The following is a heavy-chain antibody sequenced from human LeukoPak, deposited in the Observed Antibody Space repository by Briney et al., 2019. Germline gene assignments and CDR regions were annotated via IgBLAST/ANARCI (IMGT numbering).Heavy chain of an antibody. CDR1: GFTFSSYG. Sequence: PGRSLRLSCAASGFTFSSYGMHWVRQAPGKGLEWVAVIWYDGSNKYYADSVKGRFTISRDNSKNTLYLQMNSLRAEDTAVYYCAREVTMVRGVSDWGQGTLVTVSS. V-gene: IGHV3-33*01. CDR3: AREVTMVRGVSD. D-gene: IGHD3-10*01. CDR2: IWYDGSNK. J-gene: IGHJ4*02.